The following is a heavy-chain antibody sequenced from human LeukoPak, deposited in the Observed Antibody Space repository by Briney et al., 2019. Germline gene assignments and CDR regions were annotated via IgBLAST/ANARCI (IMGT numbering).Heavy chain of an antibody. D-gene: IGHD5-12*01. Sequence: SETPSLISGVYGGSFSGYYWSWFRHQPGEGLQGIGEINHSGSTNYNPSLKSRVTISVDTSKNQVSLKLSSVTAADTAVYYCARGGIVATTDFDYWGQGTLVTVSS. CDR3: ARGGIVATTDFDY. CDR1: GGSFSGYY. V-gene: IGHV4-34*01. J-gene: IGHJ4*02. CDR2: INHSGST.